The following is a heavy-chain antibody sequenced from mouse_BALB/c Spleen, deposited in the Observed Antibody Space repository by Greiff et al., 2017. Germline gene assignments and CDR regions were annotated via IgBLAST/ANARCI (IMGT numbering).Heavy chain of an antibody. CDR1: GFSLTSYG. J-gene: IGHJ2*01. V-gene: IGHV2-9*02. CDR3: ARDRRDGGDY. CDR2: IWAGGST. D-gene: IGHD3-3*01. Sequence: VMLVESGPGLVAPSQSLSITCTVSGFSLTSYGVHWVRQPPGKGLEWLGVIWAGGSTNYNSALMSRLSISKDNSKSQVFLKMNSLQTDDTAMYYCARDRRDGGDYWGQGTTLTVSS.